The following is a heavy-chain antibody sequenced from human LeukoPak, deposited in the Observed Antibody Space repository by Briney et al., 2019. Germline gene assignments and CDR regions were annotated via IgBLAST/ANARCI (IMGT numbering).Heavy chain of an antibody. J-gene: IGHJ6*03. Sequence: GGSLRLSCAASGFTVSSNYMSWVRQAPGKGLEWVSVIYSGGSTYYADSVKGRFTISRDNSKNTLYLQMNSLRAEDTAVYYCARAAAGDYYMDVWGKGTTATVSS. CDR2: IYSGGST. D-gene: IGHD6-13*01. CDR1: GFTVSSNY. CDR3: ARAAAGDYYMDV. V-gene: IGHV3-66*02.